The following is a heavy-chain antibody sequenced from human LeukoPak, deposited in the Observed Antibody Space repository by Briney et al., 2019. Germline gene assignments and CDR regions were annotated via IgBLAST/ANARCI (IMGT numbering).Heavy chain of an antibody. Sequence: GGSLRLSCAASGFTFSSYWMHWVRQAPGKGLVWVSRVNSDGTGTTYAASVEGRFTISRDNAKNTVYLQMNSLRAEDTAIYYCIRTLIVATSPSMDVWGKGTTVTVSS. CDR2: VNSDGTGT. J-gene: IGHJ6*03. CDR3: IRTLIVATSPSMDV. CDR1: GFTFSSYW. D-gene: IGHD5-12*01. V-gene: IGHV3-74*01.